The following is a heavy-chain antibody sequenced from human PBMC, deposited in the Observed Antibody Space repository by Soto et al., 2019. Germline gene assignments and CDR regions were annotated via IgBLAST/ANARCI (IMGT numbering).Heavy chain of an antibody. CDR3: ITDPYYDFWSGYHFDY. V-gene: IGHV3-23*01. CDR2: ISGGGGSI. J-gene: IGHJ4*02. CDR1: GFNFNTYA. Sequence: EVQVLESGGGLVQPGGSLRLSCAASGFNFNTYAMSWVRQAPGKGLEWVSGISGGGGSIHYVDSVKGRFTISRDNSKNTLYLQMNSLKIEDTAVYYCITDPYYDFWSGYHFDYWGQGTLVTVSS. D-gene: IGHD3-3*01.